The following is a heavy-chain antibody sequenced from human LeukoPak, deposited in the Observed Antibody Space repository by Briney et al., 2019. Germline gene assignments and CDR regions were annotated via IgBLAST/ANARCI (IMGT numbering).Heavy chain of an antibody. D-gene: IGHD6-19*01. CDR1: GFTFSSYG. V-gene: IGHV3-33*01. CDR3: ARHIAVAPFDY. Sequence: PGGSLRLSCAASGFTFSSYGMHWVRQTPGKGLEWVAVIWYDGSNKYYADSVKGRFTISRDNSKNTLYLQMSSLRAEDTAVYYCARHIAVAPFDYWGQGTLVTVSS. CDR2: IWYDGSNK. J-gene: IGHJ4*02.